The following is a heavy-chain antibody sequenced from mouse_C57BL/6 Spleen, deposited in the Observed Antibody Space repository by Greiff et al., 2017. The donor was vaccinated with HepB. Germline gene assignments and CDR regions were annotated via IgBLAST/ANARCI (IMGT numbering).Heavy chain of an antibody. Sequence: LQESGPELVKPGASVKISCKASGYAFSSSWMNWVKQRPGKGLEWIGRIYPGDGDTNYNGKFKGKATLTADKSSSTAYMQLSSLTSEDSAVYFCARLVYYAMDYWGQGTSVTVSS. CDR2: IYPGDGDT. CDR3: ARLVYYAMDY. V-gene: IGHV1-82*01. CDR1: GYAFSSSW. J-gene: IGHJ4*01.